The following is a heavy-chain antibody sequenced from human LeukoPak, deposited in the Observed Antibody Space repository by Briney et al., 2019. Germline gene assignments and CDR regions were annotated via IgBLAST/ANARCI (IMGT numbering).Heavy chain of an antibody. CDR3: ARVDYSSSWNNWFDP. Sequence: SETLSLTCTVSGGSISSYYWSWIRQPAGKGLEWIGRIYTSGSTNYNPSLKSRVTMSVDTSKNQFSLKLSSVTAADTAVYYCARVDYSSSWNNWFDPWGQGTLVTVSS. CDR1: GGSISSYY. D-gene: IGHD6-13*01. V-gene: IGHV4-4*07. J-gene: IGHJ5*02. CDR2: IYTSGST.